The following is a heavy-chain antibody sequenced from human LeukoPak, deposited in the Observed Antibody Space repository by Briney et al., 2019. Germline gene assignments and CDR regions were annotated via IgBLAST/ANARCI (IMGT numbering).Heavy chain of an antibody. Sequence: GGSLRLSCAASGFTFSRHWMTWVRQAPGKGLEWVANIKHDGSEKNYVDSVKGRFTISRDNAKNSLYLQMNSLRAEDTAVYYCSIAVAGPLDYWGQGTLVTVSS. CDR3: SIAVAGPLDY. J-gene: IGHJ4*02. CDR1: GFTFSRHW. V-gene: IGHV3-7*03. D-gene: IGHD6-19*01. CDR2: IKHDGSEK.